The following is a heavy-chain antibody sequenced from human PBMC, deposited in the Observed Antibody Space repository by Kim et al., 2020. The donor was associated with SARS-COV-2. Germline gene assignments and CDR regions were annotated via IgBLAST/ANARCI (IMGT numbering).Heavy chain of an antibody. D-gene: IGHD6-13*01. CDR2: IYYSGST. J-gene: IGHJ3*01. CDR3: ARGRGIAAAVRPKDAF. CDR1: GGSISSSSYY. Sequence: SETLSLTCTVSGGSISSSSYYWGWIRQPPGKGLEWIGSIYYSGSTYYNPSLKSRVTISVDTSKNQFSLKLSSVTAADTAVYYCARGRGIAAAVRPKDAF. V-gene: IGHV4-39*07.